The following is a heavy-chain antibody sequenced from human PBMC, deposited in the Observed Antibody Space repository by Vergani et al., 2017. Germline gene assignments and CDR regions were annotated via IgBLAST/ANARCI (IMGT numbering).Heavy chain of an antibody. CDR3: ARGIAAAGNYYYYYGMDV. Sequence: QVQLQESGPGLVKPSQTLSLTCTVSGGSISSGDYYWSWIRQPPGKGLEWIGYSYYSGSTYYNPSLKSRVTISVDTSKNQFSLKLSSVTAADTAVYYCARGIAAAGNYYYYYGMDVWGQGTTVTVSS. CDR1: GGSISSGDYY. V-gene: IGHV4-30-4*08. J-gene: IGHJ6*02. D-gene: IGHD6-13*01. CDR2: SYYSGST.